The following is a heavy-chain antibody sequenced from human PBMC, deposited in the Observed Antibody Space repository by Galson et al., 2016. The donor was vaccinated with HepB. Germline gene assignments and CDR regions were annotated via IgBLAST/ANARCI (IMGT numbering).Heavy chain of an antibody. CDR1: GYTFTSYY. CDR2: INPSAGTT. D-gene: IGHD2-21*02. V-gene: IGHV1-46*01. CDR3: ARPGHDHGGHWGRRLIYYYGMDV. J-gene: IGHJ6*02. Sequence: SVKVSCKASGYTFTSYYIHWVRQAPGQGLEWMGIINPSAGTTSYAQRFQGRITMTRDKSTNTVYMELSSLRPEDTAVYYCARPGHDHGGHWGRRLIYYYGMDVWGQGTTVTVSS.